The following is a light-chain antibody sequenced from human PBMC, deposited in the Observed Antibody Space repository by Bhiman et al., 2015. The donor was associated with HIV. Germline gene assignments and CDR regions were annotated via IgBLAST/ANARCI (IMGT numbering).Light chain of an antibody. J-gene: IGLJ3*02. CDR1: SSNIGNNY. V-gene: IGLV1-51*01. CDR3: AAWDGSLNGPV. CDR2: DNN. Sequence: QSVLTQPPSVSAAPGQKVTISCSGSSSNIGNNYVSWYQQLPGTAPKLLIYDNNKRPSGIPDRFSGSKSGTSATLGISGLQAEDEADYYCAAWDGSLNGPVFGGGTKLTVL.